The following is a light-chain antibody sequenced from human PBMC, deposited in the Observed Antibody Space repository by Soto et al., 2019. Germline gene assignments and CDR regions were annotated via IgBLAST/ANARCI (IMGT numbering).Light chain of an antibody. J-gene: IGKJ5*01. V-gene: IGKV3-11*01. CDR1: QSVSSY. Sequence: EIVLTQSPATLSLSPGERATLSCRASQSVSSYLAWYQQKPGQAPRLLIYHASTRATGIPARFSGSGSGTDVTLTISSREPDDFAVYYCQQRSNGPPVTFGQGTRLEIK. CDR3: QQRSNGPPVT. CDR2: HAS.